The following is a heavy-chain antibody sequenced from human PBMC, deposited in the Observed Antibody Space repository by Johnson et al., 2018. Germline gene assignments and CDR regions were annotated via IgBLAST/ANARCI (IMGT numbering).Heavy chain of an antibody. J-gene: IGHJ6*02. CDR2: IWFDGSKK. D-gene: IGHD1-14*01. CDR1: GFTFTIYD. Sequence: QVQLVESGGGVVQPGRSLRLSCAASGFTFTIYDMHWVRQAPGKGLEWVAVIWFDGSKKYFADSVKGRFTISRDNSKNTLYLQVNSLRAEDTAVYYCARGEGHHHYAMDVWGQGTTVTVSS. V-gene: IGHV3-33*01. CDR3: ARGEGHHHYAMDV.